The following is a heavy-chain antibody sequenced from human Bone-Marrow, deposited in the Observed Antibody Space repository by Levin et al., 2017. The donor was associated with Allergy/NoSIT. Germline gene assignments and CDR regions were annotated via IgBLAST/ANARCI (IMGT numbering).Heavy chain of an antibody. CDR1: GLTFSSYS. J-gene: IGHJ4*02. V-gene: IGHV3-21*06. CDR2: ISTSSYI. CDR3: ARDSVYCSSTNCYFDY. Sequence: LSLTCAASGLTFSSYSMNWVRQAPGKGLEWVSSISTSSYIHYADSVKGRFTISRDNAKNTLYLQMNSLRAEDTAVYYCARDSVYCSSTNCYFDYWGQGTLVTVSS. D-gene: IGHD2-2*01.